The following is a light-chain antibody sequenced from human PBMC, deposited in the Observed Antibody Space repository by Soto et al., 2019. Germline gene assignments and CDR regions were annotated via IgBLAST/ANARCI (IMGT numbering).Light chain of an antibody. CDR2: GAY. CDR3: QQYNDWPLT. CDR1: QSVDSN. V-gene: IGKV3D-15*01. J-gene: IGKJ4*01. Sequence: EIVMTQSPATLSVSPGDGATLSCRASQSVDSNLAWYQQKPGQTPRLLIYGAYTRPTGIPARFSGSGSGTDFTLPIISLQSEDSAVYYCQQYNDWPLTFGGGTKVEIK.